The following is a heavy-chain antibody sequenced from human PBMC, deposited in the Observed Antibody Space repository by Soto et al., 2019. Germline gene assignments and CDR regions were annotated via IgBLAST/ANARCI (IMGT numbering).Heavy chain of an antibody. CDR3: ARDVLEIAEAGSRGYVYGMDV. CDR1: GFTFSSFG. J-gene: IGHJ6*02. V-gene: IGHV3-21*01. CDR2: IRGRSSDR. D-gene: IGHD6-19*01. Sequence: EVQLVESGGGLVNPGGSLRLSCAVSGFTFSSFGMNWVRQAPGKGLEWVSSIRGRSSDRHYADSVKGRFTISRDNAKNSLDLQMSSLRVEDTAVYYCARDVLEIAEAGSRGYVYGMDVWGQGTTVTVSS.